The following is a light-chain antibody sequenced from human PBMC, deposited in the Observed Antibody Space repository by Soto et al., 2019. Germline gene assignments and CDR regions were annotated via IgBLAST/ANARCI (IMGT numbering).Light chain of an antibody. CDR2: EVS. Sequence: QSVLTQPASVSGSPGQSITISCTGTSSDVGGYNYVSWYQQHPGKATKRMIYEVSNRPSGVSNRFSGSKSGNTASLNISGLQAEDEADYYCSSYTSSSTWVFGGGTTLTVL. CDR1: SSDVGGYNY. CDR3: SSYTSSSTWV. V-gene: IGLV2-14*01. J-gene: IGLJ3*02.